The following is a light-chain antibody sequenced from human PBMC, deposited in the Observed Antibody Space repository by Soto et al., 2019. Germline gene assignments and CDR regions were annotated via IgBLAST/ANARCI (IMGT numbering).Light chain of an antibody. V-gene: IGKV3-15*01. CDR1: QTVHSH. Sequence: EVVLTQSPATLSVSPGERATLSCRASQTVHSHLAWYQQRPGQVPRLLVYGASTRATGIPARFSGSGSGTEFTLTISSLQSEDFAVYHCQQYNIWPLTFGGGTKVEI. CDR2: GAS. J-gene: IGKJ4*01. CDR3: QQYNIWPLT.